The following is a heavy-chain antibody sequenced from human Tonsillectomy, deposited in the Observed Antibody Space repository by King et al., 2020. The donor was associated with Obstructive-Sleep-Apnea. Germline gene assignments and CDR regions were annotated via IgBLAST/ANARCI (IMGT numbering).Heavy chain of an antibody. CDR1: GLTFSSYG. D-gene: IGHD3-22*01. J-gene: IGHJ4*02. CDR2: IWYDGSNK. Sequence: VQLVESGGGVVQPGRSLRLSCAASGLTFSSYGMHWVRQAPGKGLEWGAGIWYDGSNKYYADSVKGRFTISRDNSKNTLYLQMNSLRAEDTAVYYCARTYYYDSSGYLDYWGQGTLVTVSS. CDR3: ARTYYYDSSGYLDY. V-gene: IGHV3-33*01.